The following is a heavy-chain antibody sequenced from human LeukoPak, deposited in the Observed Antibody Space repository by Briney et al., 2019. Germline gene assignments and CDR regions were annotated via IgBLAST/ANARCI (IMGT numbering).Heavy chain of an antibody. CDR3: ARSQGALSPVNYYYYYMDV. CDR1: GGSISSGSYY. D-gene: IGHD3-22*01. CDR2: IYTSGST. J-gene: IGHJ6*03. V-gene: IGHV4-61*02. Sequence: SQTLSLTCTVSGGSISSGSYYWSWIRQPAGKGLEWIGRIYTSGSTNYNPSLKSRVTISVDTSKNQFSLKLSSVTAADTAVYYCARSQGALSPVNYYYYYMDVWGKGTTVTVS.